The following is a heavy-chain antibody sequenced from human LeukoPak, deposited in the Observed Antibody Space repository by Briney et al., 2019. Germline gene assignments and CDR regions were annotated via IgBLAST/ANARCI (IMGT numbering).Heavy chain of an antibody. D-gene: IGHD1-1*01. J-gene: IGHJ4*02. V-gene: IGHV1-69*04. Sequence: SVKVSCKASGGTFSSYAISWVRQAPGQGLEWMGRIIPILGIANYAQKFQGRVTITADKSTSTAYMELSSLRSEDTAVYYCARDSNWNVGEIVDYWGQGTLVTVSS. CDR1: GGTFSSYA. CDR2: IIPILGIA. CDR3: ARDSNWNVGEIVDY.